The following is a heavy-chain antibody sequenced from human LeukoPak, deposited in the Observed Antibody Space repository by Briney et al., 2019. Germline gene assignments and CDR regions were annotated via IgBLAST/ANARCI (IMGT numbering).Heavy chain of an antibody. CDR1: GGSISGYY. J-gene: IGHJ5*02. CDR2: INHSGST. V-gene: IGHV4-34*01. CDR3: ARLGAVRFDP. Sequence: KPLETLSLTCTVSGGSISGYYWSWIRQPPGKGLEWIGEINHSGSTNYNPSLKSRVTISVDTSKNQFSLKLSSVTAADTAVYYCARLGAVRFDPWGQGALVTVSS. D-gene: IGHD1-26*01.